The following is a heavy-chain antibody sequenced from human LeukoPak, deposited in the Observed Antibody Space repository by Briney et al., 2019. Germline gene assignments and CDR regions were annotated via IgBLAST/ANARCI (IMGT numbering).Heavy chain of an antibody. CDR2: INHSGST. CDR1: GGSFSGYY. Sequence: SETLSLTCAVYGGSFSGYYWSWIRQPPGKGLEWTGEINHSGSTNYNPSLKSRVTISVDTSKNQFSLKLSSVTAADTAVYYCAREALAVAGPWGQGTLVTVSS. CDR3: AREALAVAGP. D-gene: IGHD6-19*01. J-gene: IGHJ5*02. V-gene: IGHV4-34*01.